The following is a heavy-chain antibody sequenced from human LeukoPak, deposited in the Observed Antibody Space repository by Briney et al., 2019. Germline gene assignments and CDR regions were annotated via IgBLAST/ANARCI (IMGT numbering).Heavy chain of an antibody. V-gene: IGHV3-23*01. CDR1: GFTVSTNY. Sequence: GGSLRLSCAASGFTVSTNYMSWVRQAPGKGLEWVSAIGGSGGSTYYADSVQGRFTISRDNSKNTLYLQMNSLRAEDTAVYYCKKASGGTVIGDHAFDIWGQGTMVTVSS. CDR3: KKASGGTVIGDHAFDI. CDR2: IGGSGGST. J-gene: IGHJ3*02. D-gene: IGHD2-21*01.